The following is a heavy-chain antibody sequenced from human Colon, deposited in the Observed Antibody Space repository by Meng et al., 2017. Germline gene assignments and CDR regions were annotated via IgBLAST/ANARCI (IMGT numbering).Heavy chain of an antibody. J-gene: IGHJ4*02. CDR2: ISNSYKT. CDR1: GDSIANSKW. V-gene: IGHV4-4*02. CDR3: ARERVRELGLFDS. Sequence: QVHLQGPGPGLVPPSGTLSLACVVSGDSIANSKWWSWLRQAPGKGPEWIGEISNSYKTVYSPSLKSRVRISLDKSNNQFSLTLTSVTAADTAVYYCARERVRELGLFDSWGQGILVTVSS. D-gene: IGHD1-7*01.